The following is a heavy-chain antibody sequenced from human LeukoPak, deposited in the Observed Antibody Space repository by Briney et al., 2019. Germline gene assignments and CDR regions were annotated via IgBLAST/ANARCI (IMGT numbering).Heavy chain of an antibody. CDR1: GYTFTSYY. D-gene: IGHD6-13*01. J-gene: IGHJ4*02. V-gene: IGHV1-46*01. Sequence: ASVKVSCKASGYTFTSYYMHWVRQAPGQGLEWMGIINPSGGSTSYAQKFQGRVTMTRDTSTSTVYMELSSLRSEDTAVYYCARDRIAAAGVEPNFDYWGQGTLVTVSS. CDR2: INPSGGST. CDR3: ARDRIAAAGVEPNFDY.